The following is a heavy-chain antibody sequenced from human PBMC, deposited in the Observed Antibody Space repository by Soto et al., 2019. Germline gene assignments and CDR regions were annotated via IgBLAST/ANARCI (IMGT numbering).Heavy chain of an antibody. D-gene: IGHD2-21*02. V-gene: IGHV1-18*01. CDR1: GYTFTSYG. CDR3: VRDGVTPPVLGFDY. J-gene: IGHJ4*02. Sequence: GASVKVSCKASGYTFTSYGISWVRQAPGQGCEWMGWISDYNGNTNYAQEFQGRISMTIETSTSTAYMELRSLRSGDTAFYYCVRDGVTPPVLGFDYWGQGTLVTVSS. CDR2: ISDYNGNT.